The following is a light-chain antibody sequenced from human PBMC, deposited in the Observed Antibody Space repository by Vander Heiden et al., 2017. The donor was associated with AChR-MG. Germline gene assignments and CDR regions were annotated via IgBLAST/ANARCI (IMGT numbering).Light chain of an antibody. CDR2: GAS. CDR3: QQIHSNRPAPT. J-gene: IGKJ2*01. CDR1: QRIITA. Sequence: DIQMTQSPSSLSASVGDRVTITCRASQRIITALNWYHQKPGTAPKVLIYGASSLERGVDPRFSVSGHGPDINLTISIRPPEDSETYNCQQIHSNRPAPTFGQRTKLEIK. V-gene: IGKV1-39*01.